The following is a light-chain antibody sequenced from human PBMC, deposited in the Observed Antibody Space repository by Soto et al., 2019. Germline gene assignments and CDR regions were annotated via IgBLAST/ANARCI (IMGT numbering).Light chain of an antibody. CDR1: QSISSY. J-gene: IGKJ4*01. V-gene: IGKV1-39*01. CDR3: QQFYSPPLT. CDR2: AAS. Sequence: DIQMTQSPSSLSASVGARVTITCRASQSISSYLNWYQQKPGKAPNLLIYAASSLQSGVPSRFRGSGSETDFTLTISSLQPEDFAINYCQQFYSPPLTFGGGPRVETK.